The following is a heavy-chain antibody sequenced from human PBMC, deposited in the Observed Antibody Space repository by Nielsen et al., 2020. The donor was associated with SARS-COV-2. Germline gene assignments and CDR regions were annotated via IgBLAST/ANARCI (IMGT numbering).Heavy chain of an antibody. V-gene: IGHV3-30-3*01. Sequence: GGFLRLSCSTSGFIFRNHAMHWVRQAPGKGLEWVAAISHDGSKTYYVDSVKGRFIISRDNSKNTLYLQMNSLRAEDTAVYYCARIIAAAGTALDYWGQGTLVTVSS. CDR3: ARIIAAAGTALDY. D-gene: IGHD6-13*01. CDR2: ISHDGSKT. J-gene: IGHJ4*02. CDR1: GFIFRNHA.